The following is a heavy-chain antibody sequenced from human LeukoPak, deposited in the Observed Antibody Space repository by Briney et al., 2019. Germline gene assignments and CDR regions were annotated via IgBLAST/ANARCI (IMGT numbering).Heavy chain of an antibody. J-gene: IGHJ4*02. CDR2: ISSSGSTI. Sequence: GGSLRLSCAASGFTFSDYYMSWIRQAPGKGLEWVSYISSSGSTIYYADSVKGRFTISRDNAKNSLYLQMNSLRAEDTAVYYCARGTPYYYDSSGYYHFDYWGQGTLVTVSS. V-gene: IGHV3-11*01. D-gene: IGHD3-22*01. CDR3: ARGTPYYYDSSGYYHFDY. CDR1: GFTFSDYY.